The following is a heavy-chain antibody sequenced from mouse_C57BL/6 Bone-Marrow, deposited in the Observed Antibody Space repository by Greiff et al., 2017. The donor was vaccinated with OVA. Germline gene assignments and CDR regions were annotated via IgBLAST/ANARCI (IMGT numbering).Heavy chain of an antibody. CDR2: IYPGSGST. CDR3: TRSMFHNYGSSYDGDCDV. V-gene: IGHV1-55*01. Sequence: QVQLKQPGAELVKPGASVKMSCKASGYTFTSYWITWVKQRPGQGLEWIGDIYPGSGSTNYNEKFKSKATLTVDTSSSPAYMQLSSLTSEDSTVYYVTRSMFHNYGSSYDGDCDVWGTGTTVTVSS. D-gene: IGHD1-1*01. J-gene: IGHJ1*03. CDR1: GYTFTSYW.